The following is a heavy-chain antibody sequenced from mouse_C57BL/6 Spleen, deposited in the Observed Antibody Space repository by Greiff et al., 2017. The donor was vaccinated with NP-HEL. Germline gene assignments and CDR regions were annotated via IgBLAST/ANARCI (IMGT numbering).Heavy chain of an antibody. CDR2: IKYDGSST. J-gene: IGHJ4*01. Sequence: DVMLVESEGGLVQPGSSMKLSCTASGFTFSDYYMAWVRQVPEKGLEWVANIKYDGSSTYYLDSLKSRFIISRDNAKNILYLQMSSLKSEDTATYYCARARVLDYAMDYWGQGTSVTVSS. V-gene: IGHV5-16*01. CDR1: GFTFSDYY. CDR3: ARARVLDYAMDY.